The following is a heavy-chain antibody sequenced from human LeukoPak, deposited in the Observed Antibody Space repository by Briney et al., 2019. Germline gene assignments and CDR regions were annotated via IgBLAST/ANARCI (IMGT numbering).Heavy chain of an antibody. V-gene: IGHV3-48*01. Sequence: PGGSLRLSCAASGFTFSNAWMSWVRQAPGKGLEWVSYISSSSGTIYYADSVKGRFTISRDNAKNSLYLQMNSLRAEDTAVYYCPLELGEGFDYWGQGTLVTVSS. D-gene: IGHD1-7*01. J-gene: IGHJ4*02. CDR2: ISSSSGTI. CDR1: GFTFSNAW. CDR3: PLELGEGFDY.